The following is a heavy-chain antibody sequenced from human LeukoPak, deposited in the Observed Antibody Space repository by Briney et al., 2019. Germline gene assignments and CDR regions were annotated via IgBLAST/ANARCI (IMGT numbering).Heavy chain of an antibody. CDR1: GGSFSGYY. J-gene: IGHJ4*02. CDR3: ARHQYYDFWSGYQPAFDY. V-gene: IGHV4-59*08. Sequence: PSETLSLTCAVYGGSFSGYYWSWIRQPPGKGLEWIGYIYYSGSTNYNPSLKSRVTISVDTSKNQFSLKLSSVTAADTAVYYCARHQYYDFWSGYQPAFDYWGQGTLVTVSS. D-gene: IGHD3-3*01. CDR2: IYYSGST.